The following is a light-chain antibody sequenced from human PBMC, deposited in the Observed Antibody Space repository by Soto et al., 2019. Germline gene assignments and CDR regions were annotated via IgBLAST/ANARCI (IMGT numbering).Light chain of an antibody. J-gene: IGLJ3*02. CDR3: TSFTSSNTWV. Sequence: QSVLTQPASVSGSPGQSITISCTGTSSDVGGYNYVSWFQQHPGKAPKLKIYEVSNRPSGVSNRFPGSKSGYTASLTISELQAEDEADYYCTSFTSSNTWVFGGGTK. V-gene: IGLV2-14*03. CDR2: EVS. CDR1: SSDVGGYNY.